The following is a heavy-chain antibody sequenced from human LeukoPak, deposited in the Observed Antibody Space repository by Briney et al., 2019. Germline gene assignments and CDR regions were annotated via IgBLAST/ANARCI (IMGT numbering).Heavy chain of an antibody. Sequence: SETLSLTCTVSGDSFSSHYWTWIRQPPGKGLEWIGYIYYSGSTNYNPSLKSRVTISVDTSKNQFSLKLSSVTAADTAVYYCARVTDCSSTSCYFHYYYYMDVWGKGTTVTVSS. V-gene: IGHV4-59*11. CDR2: IYYSGST. D-gene: IGHD2-2*01. CDR3: ARVTDCSSTSCYFHYYYYMDV. J-gene: IGHJ6*03. CDR1: GDSFSSHY.